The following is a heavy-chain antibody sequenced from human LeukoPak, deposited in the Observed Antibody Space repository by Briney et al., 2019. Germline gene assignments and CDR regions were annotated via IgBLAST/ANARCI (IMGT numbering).Heavy chain of an antibody. CDR3: ARQYCSSTSCSFNWFDP. CDR2: IYPGDFDT. CDR1: GYSFTSYW. J-gene: IGHJ5*02. V-gene: IGHV5-51*01. Sequence: GESLKISCKGSGYSFTSYWIGWVRQMPGKGLEWMGIIYPGDFDTRYSPSFQGQVTISADKSISTAYLQWSSLKASDTAMYYCARQYCSSTSCSFNWFDPWGQGTLVTVS. D-gene: IGHD2-2*01.